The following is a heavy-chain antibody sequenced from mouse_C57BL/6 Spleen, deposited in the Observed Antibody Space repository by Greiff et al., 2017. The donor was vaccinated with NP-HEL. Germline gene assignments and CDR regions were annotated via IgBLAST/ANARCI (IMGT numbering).Heavy chain of an antibody. CDR2: IDPEDGET. D-gene: IGHD2-4*01. V-gene: IGHV14-2*01. CDR3: ARDDYCGTRGAMDY. CDR1: GFNIKDYY. J-gene: IGHJ4*01. Sequence: EVHLVESGAELVKPGASVKLSCTASGFNIKDYYMHWVKQRTEQGLEWIGRIDPEDGETKYDPKFKGTATLTADTSSNTAYLQLSSLTSEDTAVYYWARDDYCGTRGAMDYWGQGTSVTVSS.